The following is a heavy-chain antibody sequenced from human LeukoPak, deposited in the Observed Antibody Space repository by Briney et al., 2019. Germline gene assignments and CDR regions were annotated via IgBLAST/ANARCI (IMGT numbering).Heavy chain of an antibody. J-gene: IGHJ4*02. Sequence: SETLSLTCTVSGGSISSDYWQWIRQPPGKGLEWVGYIYNSGNNHYNASLKSRVTISIYTSRNQCSLTWASVTAADTAVYYCATRGYWGQGTLVAVSS. CDR1: GGSISSDY. CDR2: IYNSGNN. V-gene: IGHV4-59*08. D-gene: IGHD3-10*01. CDR3: ATRGY.